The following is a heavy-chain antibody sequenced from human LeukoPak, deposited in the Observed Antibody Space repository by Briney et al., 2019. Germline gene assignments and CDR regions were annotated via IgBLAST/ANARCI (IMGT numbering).Heavy chain of an antibody. J-gene: IGHJ6*03. Sequence: PGGSLRLSCAASGFAFSNYAMSWVRQTPGKGLEWLSTITGGGGSTEYADSVKGRFTISRDNSKNTLFLQMDSLRAEDTAVYYCAKRYGDSYHYYMDVWGKGTTVTVSS. CDR1: GFAFSNYA. CDR3: AKRYGDSYHYYMDV. CDR2: ITGGGGST. V-gene: IGHV3-23*01. D-gene: IGHD4-17*01.